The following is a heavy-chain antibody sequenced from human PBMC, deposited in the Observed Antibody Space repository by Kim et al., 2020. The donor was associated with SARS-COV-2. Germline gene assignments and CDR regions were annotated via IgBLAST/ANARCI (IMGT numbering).Heavy chain of an antibody. V-gene: IGHV4-34*01. CDR3: ARVLRVREPNWFDP. Sequence: NPSLKSRVTISVDTSKNQFSLKLSSVTAADTAVYYCARVLRVREPNWFDPWGQGTLVTVSS. D-gene: IGHD3-10*01. J-gene: IGHJ5*02.